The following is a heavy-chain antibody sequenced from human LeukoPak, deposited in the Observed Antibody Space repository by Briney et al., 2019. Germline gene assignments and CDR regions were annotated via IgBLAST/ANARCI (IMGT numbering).Heavy chain of an antibody. J-gene: IGHJ5*02. CDR1: GGSISSGDYS. CDR3: ARGYYDSSGYYYLGNWFDP. D-gene: IGHD3-22*01. V-gene: IGHV4-30-2*01. Sequence: SETLSLTCAVSGGSISSGDYSWSWIRQPPGKGLEWIGYIYHSGSTYYNPSLKSRVTISVARSKNQFSLKLSSVTAADTAVYYCARGYYDSSGYYYLGNWFDPWGQGTLVTVSS. CDR2: IYHSGST.